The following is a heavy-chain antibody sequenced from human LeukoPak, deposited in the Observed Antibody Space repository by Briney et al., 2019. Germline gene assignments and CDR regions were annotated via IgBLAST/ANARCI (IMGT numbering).Heavy chain of an antibody. CDR1: GGSISSYY. V-gene: IGHV4-59*08. CDR3: ARHWLDSGTPDRFDY. J-gene: IGHJ4*02. CDR2: IYYTGST. Sequence: AETLSLTCTVSGGSISSYYWSWLRQPPGKGLEWIGYIYYTGSTNYNPSLKSRVTISVDTSKNQFSLKLSSVTAADTAVYYCARHWLDSGTPDRFDYGGQGTLVTVSS. D-gene: IGHD3-10*01.